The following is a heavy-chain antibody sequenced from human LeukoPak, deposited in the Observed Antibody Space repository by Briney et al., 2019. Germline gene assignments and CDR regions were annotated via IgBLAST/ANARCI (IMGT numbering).Heavy chain of an antibody. CDR2: IDHSGSS. CDR3: ARGLEDRISIFGVVKFYYFDF. J-gene: IGHJ4*02. V-gene: IGHV4-34*01. D-gene: IGHD3-3*01. CDR1: GGSFSNYY. Sequence: SETLSLTCAVYGGSFSNYYWTWNRQPPGKGLEWIGEIDHSGSSHYNPSLKSRVTISVDTSKNQLSLKLSSVTAADTAVYYCARGLEDRISIFGVVKFYYFDFWGQGTLVTVSS.